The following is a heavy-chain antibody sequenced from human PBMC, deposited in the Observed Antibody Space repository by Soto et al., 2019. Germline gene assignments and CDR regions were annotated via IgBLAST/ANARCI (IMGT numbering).Heavy chain of an antibody. Sequence: GASVKVSCKASGYTFTSYGISWVRQAPGQGLEWMGWISAYNGNTNYAQKLQGRVTMTRDTSTSTVYMELSSLRSEDTAVYYCARDWYYYDSSGYYLDYWGQGTLVTVSS. CDR1: GYTFTSYG. D-gene: IGHD3-22*01. CDR3: ARDWYYYDSSGYYLDY. V-gene: IGHV1-18*01. CDR2: ISAYNGNT. J-gene: IGHJ4*02.